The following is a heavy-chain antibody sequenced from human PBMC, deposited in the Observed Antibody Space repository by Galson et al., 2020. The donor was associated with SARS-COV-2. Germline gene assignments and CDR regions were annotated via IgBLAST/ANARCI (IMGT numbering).Heavy chain of an antibody. V-gene: IGHV4-30-2*01. CDR1: GGSISSGGYS. CDR2: IYHSGST. Sequence: SETLSLTCAVSGGSISSGGYSWSWIRQPPGKGLEWIGYIYHSGSTYYNPSLKSRVTISVDRSKNQFSLKLSSVTAADTAVYYCARAEEDDSAFDIWGQGTMVTVSS. CDR3: ARAEEDDSAFDI. J-gene: IGHJ3*02. D-gene: IGHD3-22*01.